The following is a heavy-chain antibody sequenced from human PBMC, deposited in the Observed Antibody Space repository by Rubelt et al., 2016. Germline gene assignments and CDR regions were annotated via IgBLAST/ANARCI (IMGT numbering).Heavy chain of an antibody. V-gene: IGHV6-1*02. D-gene: IGHD6-13*01. Sequence: GLVKPSQTLSLTCAISGDSVSSNSAAWNWIRQSPSRGLEWLGRTYYRSKWYNDYAVSVKSRITINPDTSKNQFSLQLNSVTPEDTAVYYCATSYSSREEFPNPFDYWGQGTLVTVSS. J-gene: IGHJ4*02. CDR2: TYYRSKWYN. CDR1: GDSVSSNSAA. CDR3: ATSYSSREEFPNPFDY.